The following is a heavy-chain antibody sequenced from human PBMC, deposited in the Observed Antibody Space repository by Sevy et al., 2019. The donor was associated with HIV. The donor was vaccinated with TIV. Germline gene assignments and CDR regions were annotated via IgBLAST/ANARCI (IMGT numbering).Heavy chain of an antibody. CDR3: AQETFGRFDS. J-gene: IGHJ4*02. CDR1: GFSFSAYW. D-gene: IGHD1-26*01. CDR2: IKPDGSDK. Sequence: GGSLRLSCAASGFSFSAYWMNWVRQAPGEGLEWVANIKPDGSDKHYVDSAEGRFTSSRDNGKNSLYLQRNSLRVEDTAMYYCAQETFGRFDSWGQGTLVTVSS. V-gene: IGHV3-7*01.